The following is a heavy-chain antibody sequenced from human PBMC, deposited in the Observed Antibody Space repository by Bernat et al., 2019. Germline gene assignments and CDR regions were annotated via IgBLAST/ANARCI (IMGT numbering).Heavy chain of an antibody. D-gene: IGHD4-17*01. CDR2: IRSKANSYAT. J-gene: IGHJ4*02. Sequence: EVQLVESGGGLVQPGGSLKLSCAASGFTFSGSAMHWVRQASGKGLEWVGRIRSKANSYATAYGASVTGRFTISRDDSKNTAYLQMNSLKTEDTAVYYCTRQEGYGDYPDYRGQGTLVTVSS. CDR3: TRQEGYGDYPDY. V-gene: IGHV3-73*02. CDR1: GFTFSGSA.